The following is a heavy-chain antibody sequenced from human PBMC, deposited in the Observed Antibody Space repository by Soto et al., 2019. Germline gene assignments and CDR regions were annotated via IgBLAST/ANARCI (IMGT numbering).Heavy chain of an antibody. CDR2: IDYNSGST. D-gene: IGHD6-19*01. Sequence: QVQLQESGPGLVKPSETLSLTCTVSGGSMRSYYWSWIRQPPAKGLEWIGFIDYNSGSTNYNPSLKSRVTMSQDTSKNQFSLKLTSMTAADTAVYYSARRASGWYGGVFDIWGQGTMVTVSS. CDR3: ARRASGWYGGVFDI. CDR1: GGSMRSYY. V-gene: IGHV4-59*08. J-gene: IGHJ3*02.